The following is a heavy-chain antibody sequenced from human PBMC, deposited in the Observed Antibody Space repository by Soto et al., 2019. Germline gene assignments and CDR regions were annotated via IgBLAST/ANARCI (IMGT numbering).Heavy chain of an antibody. Sequence: PGGSLRLSCAASGFTFSDYYMSWIRQAPGKGLEWVSYISSSGSTIYYADSVKGRFTISRDNAKNSLYLQMNSLRAEDTAVYYCARESIAVVAANPPFDYWGQGTLVTVSS. CDR2: ISSSGSTI. V-gene: IGHV3-11*01. J-gene: IGHJ4*02. D-gene: IGHD2-15*01. CDR3: ARESIAVVAANPPFDY. CDR1: GFTFSDYY.